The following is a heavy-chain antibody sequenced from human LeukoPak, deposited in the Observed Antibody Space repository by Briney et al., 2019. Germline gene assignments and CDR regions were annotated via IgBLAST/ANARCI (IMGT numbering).Heavy chain of an antibody. D-gene: IGHD3-10*01. Sequence: GGSLRLSCAASGFTFSSYAMHWVRQAPGKGLEYVSAISSNGGNTYYADSVKGRFTISRDNAKNSLYLQMNSLRAEDTAVYYCARGLTMVRGVNLFYWGQGTLVTVSS. V-gene: IGHV3-64*02. CDR3: ARGLTMVRGVNLFY. CDR1: GFTFSSYA. CDR2: ISSNGGNT. J-gene: IGHJ4*02.